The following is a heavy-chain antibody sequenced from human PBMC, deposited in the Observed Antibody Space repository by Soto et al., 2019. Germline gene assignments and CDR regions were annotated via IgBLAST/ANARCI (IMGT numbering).Heavy chain of an antibody. Sequence: QVQLVESGGGVVQPGRSLKLSCTTSDFMFHSCTIYWVRQAPVKGLQWVAGISHDGGETYYLDSVKGRFTISRDNSKNTLFLEMNSLRVEDTAIYYCAREWSLSVAAPGYWGQGTLVSVSS. V-gene: IGHV3-30-3*01. CDR1: DFMFHSCT. CDR3: AREWSLSVAAPGY. J-gene: IGHJ4*02. CDR2: ISHDGGET. D-gene: IGHD6-19*01.